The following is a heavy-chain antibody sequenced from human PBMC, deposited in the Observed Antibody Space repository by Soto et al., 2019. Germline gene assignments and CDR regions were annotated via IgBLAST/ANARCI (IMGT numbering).Heavy chain of an antibody. CDR3: ARAVGDPLYYLDY. V-gene: IGHV4-59*08. J-gene: IGHJ4*02. CDR1: SDSISSYY. D-gene: IGHD6-19*01. CDR2: TDYSGNT. Sequence: QVQLQESGPGLVRPSETLSLTCTVSSDSISSYYWIWIRQSQGKGIEWIGYTDYSGNTNYNPSLKSRVTISGDTSKNQFSLRLRSLTAADTAVYYCARAVGDPLYYLDYWGQGTLVTVSS.